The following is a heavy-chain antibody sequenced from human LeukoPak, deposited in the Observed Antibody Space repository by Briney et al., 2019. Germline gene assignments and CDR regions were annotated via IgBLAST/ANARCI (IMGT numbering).Heavy chain of an antibody. V-gene: IGHV1-46*01. J-gene: IGHJ4*02. Sequence: GASVKVSCKASGYTFSGYYMHWVRQAPGQGLEWMGLINPSGSSTLYAQKFQGRVTMTRDTSTSTVYMELSSLRSEDTAVYYCARSTGYDIGALDYWGQGTLVTVSS. CDR1: GYTFSGYY. CDR2: INPSGSST. D-gene: IGHD3-9*01. CDR3: ARSTGYDIGALDY.